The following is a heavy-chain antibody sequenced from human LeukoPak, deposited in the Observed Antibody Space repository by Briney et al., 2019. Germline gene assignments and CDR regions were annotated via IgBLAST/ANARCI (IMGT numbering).Heavy chain of an antibody. D-gene: IGHD3-10*01. Sequence: ASVKVSCKASGYTFTGYYMHWVRQAPGQGLEWMGRINPNSGGTNYAQKFQGRVTMTRDTSISTAYMELSRLRSDDTAVYYCATIGSGSYLAFDYWGQGTLVTVFS. CDR1: GYTFTGYY. J-gene: IGHJ4*02. V-gene: IGHV1-2*06. CDR2: INPNSGGT. CDR3: ATIGSGSYLAFDY.